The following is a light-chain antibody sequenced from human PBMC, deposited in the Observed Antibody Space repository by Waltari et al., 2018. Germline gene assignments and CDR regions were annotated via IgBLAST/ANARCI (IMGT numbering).Light chain of an antibody. CDR1: SSNLGNND. J-gene: IGLJ2*01. V-gene: IGLV1-51*01. Sequence: QSVLTQPPSVSAAPGQPVTISCSGSSSNLGNNDVSWYQHVPGTAPKLLIYDNNKRPSGIPDRFSGSESGTSATLDISGLQSGDEADYYCGTWDSGLTRVVFGGGTKLTVL. CDR2: DNN. CDR3: GTWDSGLTRVV.